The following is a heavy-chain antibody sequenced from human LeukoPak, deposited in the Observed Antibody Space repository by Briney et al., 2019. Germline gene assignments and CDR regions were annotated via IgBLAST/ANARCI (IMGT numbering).Heavy chain of an antibody. Sequence: ASVKVSCTASGYTFTSYNIHWVRQAPGQGLEWMGWINPNSGGTNYAQKFQGRVTMTRYTSISTAYMELSRLRSDDTAVYYCAGVLITMMVVDYIAYWGQGTLVTVSS. CDR1: GYTFTSYN. CDR2: INPNSGGT. D-gene: IGHD3-22*01. J-gene: IGHJ4*02. V-gene: IGHV1-2*02. CDR3: AGVLITMMVVDYIAY.